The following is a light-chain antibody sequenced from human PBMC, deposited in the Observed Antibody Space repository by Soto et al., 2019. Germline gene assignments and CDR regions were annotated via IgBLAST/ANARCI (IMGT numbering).Light chain of an antibody. CDR1: QNINNY. CDR2: DAS. J-gene: IGKJ5*01. V-gene: IGKV1-33*01. Sequence: DILMTQSPSSLSASVGDRVTITCQASQNINNYLNWYQQKPGRAPKLQIYDASNLEAGVPSRFRGSGSGTDFTFTISRLQPEDIATYYCQQYENLPTFGQGTRLEIK. CDR3: QQYENLPT.